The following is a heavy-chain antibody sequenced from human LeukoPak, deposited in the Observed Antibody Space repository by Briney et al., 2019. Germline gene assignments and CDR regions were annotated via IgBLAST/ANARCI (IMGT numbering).Heavy chain of an antibody. V-gene: IGHV4-59*02. CDR1: GGSVSTYY. CDR2: IYYSGST. J-gene: IGHJ1*01. CDR3: ARGGWYPESFQH. D-gene: IGHD6-19*01. Sequence: PSETLSLTCTVSGGSVSTYYWNWIRQPPGKGLEWIGYIYYSGSTNYNPSLKSRVTISVDTSKNQFSLKLSSVTAADTAVYYCARGGWYPESFQHWGQGALVTVSS.